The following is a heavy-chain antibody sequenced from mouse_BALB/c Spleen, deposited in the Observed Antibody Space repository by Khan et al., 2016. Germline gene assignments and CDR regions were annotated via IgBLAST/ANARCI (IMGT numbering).Heavy chain of an antibody. CDR1: GYTFTSYT. Sequence: QVRLQQSGAELARPGASVKMSCKASGYTFTSYTIQWIKQRPGQGLEWIGYINPRGDYTDYNQKFKDKATLTADKSSSTVYIQLSGLTSEDSAVYFCARDDYGYASFTYWGQGTLVTVSA. CDR2: INPRGDYT. V-gene: IGHV1-4*01. D-gene: IGHD1-2*01. CDR3: ARDDYGYASFTY. J-gene: IGHJ3*01.